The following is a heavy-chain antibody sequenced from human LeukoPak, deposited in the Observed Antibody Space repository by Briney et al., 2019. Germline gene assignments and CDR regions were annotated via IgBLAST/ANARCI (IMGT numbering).Heavy chain of an antibody. J-gene: IGHJ5*02. Sequence: ASVKVSCKASGYTFVNNWMHWVRQAPGQGLEWIGLINPTGTGTLYAQKFQGRVTMTRDMSTSTDYMELSSLRSEDTAVYYCARDNSVGDIAWWFDPWGQGTLVTVSS. CDR2: INPTGTGT. CDR1: GYTFVNNW. D-gene: IGHD3-10*01. CDR3: ARDNSVGDIAWWFDP. V-gene: IGHV1-46*01.